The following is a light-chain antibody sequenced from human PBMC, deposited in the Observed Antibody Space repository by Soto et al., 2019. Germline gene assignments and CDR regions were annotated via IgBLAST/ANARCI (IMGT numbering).Light chain of an antibody. V-gene: IGKV3-15*01. J-gene: IGKJ2*01. CDR1: QNVFTN. Sequence: ETVMTQSPATLSVSPGERATLSCRASQNVFTNLAWYQQKPGQAPRLLLYGASTRATGVPARFSGNGSGTEFTLTINSLQSEDFAVYYCQQYNRWPPYTFGQGTKVEIK. CDR2: GAS. CDR3: QQYNRWPPYT.